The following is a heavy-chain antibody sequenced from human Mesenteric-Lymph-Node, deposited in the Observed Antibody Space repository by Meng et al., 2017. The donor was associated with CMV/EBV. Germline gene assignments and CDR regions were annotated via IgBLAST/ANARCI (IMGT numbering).Heavy chain of an antibody. V-gene: IGHV1-8*03. CDR3: ASLYDFWSGPPSMDV. J-gene: IGHJ6*02. CDR1: GYTFTSYD. Sequence: ASVKVSCKASGYTFTSYDINWVRQATGQGLEWMGWMNPNSGNIDYAQKFQGRVTITRNTSISTAYMELSSLRSEDTAVYYCASLYDFWSGPPSMDVWGQGTTVTVSS. CDR2: MNPNSGNI. D-gene: IGHD3-3*01.